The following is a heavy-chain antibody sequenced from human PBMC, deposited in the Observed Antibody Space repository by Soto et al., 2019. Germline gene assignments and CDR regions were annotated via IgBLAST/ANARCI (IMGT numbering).Heavy chain of an antibody. CDR1: GGSISSSSYY. J-gene: IGHJ4*02. V-gene: IGHV4-39*01. CDR2: IYYSGST. CDR3: ARQDIVVVVAATPNTFDY. Sequence: SETLSLTCTVSGGSISSSSYYWGWIRQPPGKGLEWIGSIYYSGSTYYNPSLKSRVTISVDTSKNQFSLKLSSVTAADTAVYYCARQDIVVVVAATPNTFDYWGQGTLVTVSS. D-gene: IGHD2-15*01.